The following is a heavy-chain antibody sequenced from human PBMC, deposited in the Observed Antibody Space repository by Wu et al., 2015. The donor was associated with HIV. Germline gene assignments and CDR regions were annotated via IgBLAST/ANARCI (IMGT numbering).Heavy chain of an antibody. D-gene: IGHD6-19*01. V-gene: IGHV1-18*01. CDR1: GYTFTSYG. J-gene: IGHJ6*02. CDR2: ISAYNGNT. Sequence: QVQLVQSGAEVKKPGASVKVSCKASGYTFTSYGISWVRQAPGQGLEWMGWISAYNGNTNYAQKFQGRVTITADGSTSTAYMELSSLRSGDTAVYYCVTYRLPSGWSNYGLDVWGPGTTVIVSS. CDR3: VTYRLPSGWSNYGLDV.